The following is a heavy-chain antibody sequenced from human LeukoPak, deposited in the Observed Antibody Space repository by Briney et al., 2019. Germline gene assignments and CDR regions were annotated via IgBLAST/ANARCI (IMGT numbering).Heavy chain of an antibody. V-gene: IGHV4-59*08. CDR2: IYYSGST. J-gene: IGHJ4*02. Sequence: SETLSLTCTVSGGSISSYYWSWIRQPPGKGLEWIGYIYYSGSTYYNPSLKSRVTISVDTSKNQFSLKLSSVTAADTAVYYCARLSVVPAANYYFDYWGQGTLVTVSS. CDR3: ARLSVVPAANYYFDY. CDR1: GGSISSYY. D-gene: IGHD2-2*01.